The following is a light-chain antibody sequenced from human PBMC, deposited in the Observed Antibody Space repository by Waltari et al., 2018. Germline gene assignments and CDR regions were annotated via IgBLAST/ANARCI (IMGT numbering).Light chain of an antibody. V-gene: IGKV1-13*02. CDR2: DAS. Sequence: AIQLTQSPSSLSASVGDRVAVTCRASQGISSALAWYQQKPGNAPKLLIYDASSLQSGAPSRFSGSGSGTEFTLTISSLQPEDFATYYCQQFNTYPWTFGHGTKVAIK. CDR3: QQFNTYPWT. CDR1: QGISSA. J-gene: IGKJ1*01.